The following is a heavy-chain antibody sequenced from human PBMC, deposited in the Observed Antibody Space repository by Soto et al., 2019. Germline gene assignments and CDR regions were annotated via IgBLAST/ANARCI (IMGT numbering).Heavy chain of an antibody. J-gene: IGHJ4*02. CDR3: AREYIEPWPGIDGAGVSY. D-gene: IGHD6-13*01. V-gene: IGHV6-1*01. CDR2: TYYRSKWYN. Sequence: SQTLSLTCAISGDSVSSNSAAWNWIRQSPSRGLEWLGRTYYRSKWYNDYAVSMKSRITINPDTSKNQFSLQLNSVTPEDTAVYYCAREYIEPWPGIDGAGVSYWGQGTLDTVSS. CDR1: GDSVSSNSAA.